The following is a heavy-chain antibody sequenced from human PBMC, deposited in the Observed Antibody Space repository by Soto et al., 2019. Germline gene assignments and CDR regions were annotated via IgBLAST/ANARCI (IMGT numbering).Heavy chain of an antibody. CDR2: IYYSGST. CDR1: GHSISGSSYY. D-gene: IGHD2-15*01. CDR3: ARRRLYCSGGNCNNWIDP. V-gene: IGHV4-39*01. Sequence: SETLSLTCTVSGHSISGSSYYWGWIRQPPGKGLEWIGSIYYSGSTYYNPSVKSRVTISVDTTKNQFSLKLTSVTAADTAVYNCARRRLYCSGGNCNNWIDPWGQGTLVTVSS. J-gene: IGHJ5*02.